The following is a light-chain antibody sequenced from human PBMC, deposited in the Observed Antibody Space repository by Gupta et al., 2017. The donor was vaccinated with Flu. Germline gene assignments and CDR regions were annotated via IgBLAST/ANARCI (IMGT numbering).Light chain of an antibody. V-gene: IGKV3-20*01. CDR3: QQYGASQR. CDR2: GAS. CDR1: QSITSNY. Sequence: EILLTQSPGTLSLSPGERATLSCRASQSITSNYSAWYQHRPGHAPKLLIYGASTRATGIPDRFAGSGSGTDFTLTITALEPEDFAIYYCQQYGASQRFGQGTKVEVK. J-gene: IGKJ1*01.